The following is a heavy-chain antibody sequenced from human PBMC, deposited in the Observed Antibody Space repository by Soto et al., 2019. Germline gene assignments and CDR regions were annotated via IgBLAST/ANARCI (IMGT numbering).Heavy chain of an antibody. Sequence: QVQLVESGGGVVQPGRSLRLSCAASGFTFSSYGMHWVRQATGKGLEWVAVISYDGSNKYYADSVKGRFTISRDNSKNTLYLQMNSLRAEDTAVYYCAKSHGGALDYWGQGTLVTVSS. J-gene: IGHJ4*02. CDR2: ISYDGSNK. CDR3: AKSHGGALDY. CDR1: GFTFSSYG. V-gene: IGHV3-30*18. D-gene: IGHD3-10*01.